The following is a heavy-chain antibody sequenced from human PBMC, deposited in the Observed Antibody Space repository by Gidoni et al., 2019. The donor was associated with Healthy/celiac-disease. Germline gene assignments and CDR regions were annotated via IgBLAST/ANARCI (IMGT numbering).Heavy chain of an antibody. J-gene: IGHJ4*02. V-gene: IGHV4-34*01. CDR3: ARAGVYYYDSSGYYYLKPFHYFDY. D-gene: IGHD3-22*01. CDR1: GGSFSGYY. Sequence: QVQLQHWGAGLLKPSETLSLTCAVYGGSFSGYYWRWLRQPPGKGLEWIGEINHSGSTNYNPSLKSRVTISVDTSKNQFSLKLSSVTAADTAVYYCARAGVYYYDSSGYYYLKPFHYFDYWGQGTLVTVSS. CDR2: INHSGST.